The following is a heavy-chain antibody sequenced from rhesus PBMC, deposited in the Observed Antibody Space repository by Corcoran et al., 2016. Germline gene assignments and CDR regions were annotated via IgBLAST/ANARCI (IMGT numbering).Heavy chain of an antibody. CDR1: GFPFRSYW. CDR3: AGYSWDG. V-gene: IGHV3S42*01. J-gene: IGHJ5-2*02. Sequence: EVKMVESGGGLAKPGGSLRLACAASGFPFRSYWMIWVRRTPGKALECITDINSVGDSTSYSDTVKGRVTISRDNSKNTRSLQMNSLRAEDTAVYYCAGYSWDGWGRGVLVTVSS. D-gene: IGHD3-34*01. CDR2: INSVGDST.